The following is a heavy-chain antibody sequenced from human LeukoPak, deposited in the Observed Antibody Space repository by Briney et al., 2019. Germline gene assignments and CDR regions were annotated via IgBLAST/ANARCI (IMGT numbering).Heavy chain of an antibody. J-gene: IGHJ4*02. CDR1: GFTFSSYG. D-gene: IGHD5-18*01. Sequence: HPGRSLRLSCAASGFTFSSYGMHWVRQAPGKGLEWVAVISYDGSNKYYADSVKGRFTISRDNSKNTLYLQMNSLRAEDTAVYDCAKDRGLYGYVYIFDYWGQGTLVTVSS. CDR2: ISYDGSNK. V-gene: IGHV3-30*18. CDR3: AKDRGLYGYVYIFDY.